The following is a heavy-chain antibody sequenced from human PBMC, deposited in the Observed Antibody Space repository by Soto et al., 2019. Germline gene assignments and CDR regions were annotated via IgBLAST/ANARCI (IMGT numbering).Heavy chain of an antibody. CDR1: GGSTSRSRYY. CDR3: ASYWNDYYYHYYKSV. V-gene: IGHV4-39*01. J-gene: IGHJ6*03. CDR2: IYYSGST. D-gene: IGHD1-1*01. Sequence: SETLSLTCTVSGGSTSRSRYYWVLIRQSPGKGLEWIGSIYYSGSTYYNPSLKSRVTISVDTSKNQFSLKLSSVTAADTAVYYCASYWNDYYYHYYKSVRGKGTTVTGSS.